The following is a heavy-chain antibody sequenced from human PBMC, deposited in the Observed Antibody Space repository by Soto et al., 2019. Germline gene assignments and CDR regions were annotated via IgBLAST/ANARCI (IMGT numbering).Heavy chain of an antibody. CDR2: MNPNSGNT. Sequence: ASVKVSCKASGFTFSAYYIYWVRQSPVHGLEWMGWMNPNSGNTGYAQKFQGRVTMTRNTSISTAYMELSSLRSEDTAVYYCARGPPSSSWFYYYYMDVWGKGTTVTVSS. J-gene: IGHJ6*03. D-gene: IGHD6-13*01. V-gene: IGHV1-8*02. CDR3: ARGPPSSSWFYYYYMDV. CDR1: GFTFSAYY.